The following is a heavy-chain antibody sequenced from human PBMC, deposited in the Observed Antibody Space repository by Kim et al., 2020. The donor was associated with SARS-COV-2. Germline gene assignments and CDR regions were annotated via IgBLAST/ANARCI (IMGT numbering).Heavy chain of an antibody. J-gene: IGHJ6*02. CDR1: GFTVSSDY. D-gene: IGHD3-3*02. Sequence: GGSLRLSCAASGFTVSSDYVNWVRQAPGKGLEWVSVIYSGGATYYADFVKGRFTISRHDSNNTLSLQMTNLRPEDTAVYYCASEPGLRNGIHFWGPGATVTVSS. CDR3: ASEPGLRNGIHF. V-gene: IGHV3-53*04. CDR2: IYSGGAT.